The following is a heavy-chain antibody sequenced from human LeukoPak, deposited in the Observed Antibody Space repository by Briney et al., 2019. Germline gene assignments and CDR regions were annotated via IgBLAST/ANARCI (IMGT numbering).Heavy chain of an antibody. CDR2: IKQDGSEK. V-gene: IGHV3-7*01. D-gene: IGHD4-17*01. CDR3: ARRDSDSGDPLYGFPAMDV. Sequence: PGGSLRLSCAAPGFTFSSFGMSWVRQAPGKGLEWVANIKQDGSEKYYVDSVKGRFTISRDNAKNSLYLQMNSLRAEDTAVYYCARRDSDSGDPLYGFPAMDVWGKGTTVTVSS. J-gene: IGHJ6*03. CDR1: GFTFSSFG.